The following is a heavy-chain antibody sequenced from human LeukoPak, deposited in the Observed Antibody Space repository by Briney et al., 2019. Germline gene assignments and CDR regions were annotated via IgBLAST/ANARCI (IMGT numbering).Heavy chain of an antibody. V-gene: IGHV4-34*01. CDR3: ARGGVSSSRRHFDY. D-gene: IGHD6-13*01. Sequence: SETLSLTCTVSGGSISSYYWSWIRQPPGKGLEWIGEINHSGSTNYNPSLKSRVTISVDTSKNQFSLKLSSVTAVDTAVYYCARGGVSSSRRHFDYWGQGTLVTVSS. CDR2: INHSGST. CDR1: GGSISSYY. J-gene: IGHJ4*02.